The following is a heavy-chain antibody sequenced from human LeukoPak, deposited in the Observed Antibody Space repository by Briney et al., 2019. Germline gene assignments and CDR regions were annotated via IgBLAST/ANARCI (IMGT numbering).Heavy chain of an antibody. D-gene: IGHD3-10*01. V-gene: IGHV5-51*01. CDR2: IYPGDSDT. CDR3: ARRVTMIRGVVDY. CDR1: GYSFTSYW. Sequence: PGESLKISCKGSGYSFTSYWIGWVRQMPGKGLEWMGIIYPGDSDTRHSPSFQGQVTISADKSISTAYLQWSSLKASDTAMYYCARRVTMIRGVVDYWGQGTLVTVSS. J-gene: IGHJ4*02.